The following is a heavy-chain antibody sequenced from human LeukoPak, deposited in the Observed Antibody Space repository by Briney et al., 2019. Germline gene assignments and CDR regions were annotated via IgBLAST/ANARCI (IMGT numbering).Heavy chain of an antibody. Sequence: SETLSLTRSVSGGSIRSFYWSWIRQSAGKGLEWIGRIYTTGTTNYNPSLKSRVTMSADTSKNQVSLKVNSVTAADTAVYYCAREVGYYYGMDVWGRGTTVTVSS. CDR2: IYTTGTT. CDR3: AREVGYYYGMDV. D-gene: IGHD1-26*01. CDR1: GGSIRSFY. J-gene: IGHJ6*02. V-gene: IGHV4-4*07.